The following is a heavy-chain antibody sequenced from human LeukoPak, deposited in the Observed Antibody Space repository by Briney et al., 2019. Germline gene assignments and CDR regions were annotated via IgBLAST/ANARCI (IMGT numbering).Heavy chain of an antibody. CDR1: GGSMSSGGYS. CDR3: AKMSSSSNWFDP. J-gene: IGHJ5*02. V-gene: IGHV4-30-2*01. Sequence: SETLSLTCAVSGGSMSSGGYSWSWIRQPPGKGLEFIGYIYHSGNTYYIPSLKSRVTISVDRSKNQLSLKLTSVTAADTAVYFCAKMSSSSNWFDPWGQGTLVTVSS. CDR2: IYHSGNT. D-gene: IGHD6-6*01.